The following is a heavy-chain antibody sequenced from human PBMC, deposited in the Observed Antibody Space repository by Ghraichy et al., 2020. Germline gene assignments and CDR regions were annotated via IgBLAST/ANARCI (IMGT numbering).Heavy chain of an antibody. Sequence: SQTLSLTCAVSGGSISSGGYSWSWIRQPPGKCLEWIGYIYHSGSTYYNPSLKSRVTISVDRSKNQFSLKLSSVTAADTAVYYCARVYCSSTSCYAFDPWGQGTLVTVSS. CDR3: ARVYCSSTSCYAFDP. V-gene: IGHV4-30-2*01. J-gene: IGHJ5*02. D-gene: IGHD2-2*01. CDR1: GGSISSGGYS. CDR2: IYHSGST.